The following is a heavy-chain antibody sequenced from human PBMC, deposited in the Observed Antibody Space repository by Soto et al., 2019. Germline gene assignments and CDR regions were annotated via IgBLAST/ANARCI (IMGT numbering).Heavy chain of an antibody. CDR3: ARGHDSNDN. J-gene: IGHJ4*02. D-gene: IGHD3-22*01. CDR2: IYHSGST. Sequence: PSEIMSLTCAVSGGSISSGDYSWSWIRQPPGKGLEWIGYIYHSGSTYYNPSLKSRVTISIDSSKNQFSLKLTSVTAADTAVYYCARGHDSNDNWGQGTLVTVSS. CDR1: GGSISSGDYS. V-gene: IGHV4-30-2*01.